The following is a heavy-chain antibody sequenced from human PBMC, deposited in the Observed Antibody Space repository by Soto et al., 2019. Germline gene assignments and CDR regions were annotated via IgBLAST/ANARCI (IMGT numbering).Heavy chain of an antibody. CDR3: ARETRGVYYYYGMDV. CDR1: VGSISSGGYY. J-gene: IGHJ6*02. CDR2: IYYSGST. Sequence: TLSLTCTVSVGSISSGGYYWSWILQHPGKGLEWIGYIYYSGSTYYNPSLKSRVTISVDTSKNQFSLKLSSVTAADTAVYYCARETRGVYYYYGMDVWGQGTTVTVSS. V-gene: IGHV4-31*03. D-gene: IGHD3-16*01.